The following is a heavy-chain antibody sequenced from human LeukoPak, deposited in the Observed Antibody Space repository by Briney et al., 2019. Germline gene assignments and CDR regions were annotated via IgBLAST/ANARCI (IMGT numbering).Heavy chain of an antibody. CDR1: GGSIHSYY. D-gene: IGHD3-3*01. CDR3: ARGGNIFWSGYYDYFDS. J-gene: IGHJ4*02. V-gene: IGHV4-4*07. CDR2: IYTSGRT. Sequence: SETLSLTCNVSGGSIHSYYWNWIRQPAGKGLEWIGRIYTSGRTIYNPSLKSRVTMSVDASKNLLSLKVTSVNAADTAVYYCARGGNIFWSGYYDYFDSWGQGTLVIVSS.